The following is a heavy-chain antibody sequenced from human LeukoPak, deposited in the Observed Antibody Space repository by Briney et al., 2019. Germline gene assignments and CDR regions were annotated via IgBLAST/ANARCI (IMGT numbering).Heavy chain of an antibody. CDR2: IYPGDSDT. CDR3: ARGYYYDSSGYPDY. J-gene: IGHJ4*02. V-gene: IGHV5-51*01. Sequence: GESLKISCKGSGYPFTSYWIGWVRQMPGKGLEWMGIIYPGDSDTRYSPSFQGQVTISADKSINTAYLQWSTLKASDTAMYYCARGYYYDSSGYPDYWGQGTLVTVSS. D-gene: IGHD3-22*01. CDR1: GYPFTSYW.